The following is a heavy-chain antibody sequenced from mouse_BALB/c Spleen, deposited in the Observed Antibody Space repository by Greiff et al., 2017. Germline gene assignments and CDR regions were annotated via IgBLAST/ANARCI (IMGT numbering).Heavy chain of an antibody. Sequence: EVQLVESGAELVKPGASVKLSCTASGFNIKDTYMHWVKQRPEQGLEWIGRIDPANGNTKYDPKFQGKATITADTSSNTAYLQLSSLTSEDTAVYYCALDGGYSYYFDYWGQGTTLTVSS. V-gene: IGHV14-3*02. J-gene: IGHJ2*01. CDR3: ALDGGYSYYFDY. CDR1: GFNIKDTY. CDR2: IDPANGNT. D-gene: IGHD3-1*01.